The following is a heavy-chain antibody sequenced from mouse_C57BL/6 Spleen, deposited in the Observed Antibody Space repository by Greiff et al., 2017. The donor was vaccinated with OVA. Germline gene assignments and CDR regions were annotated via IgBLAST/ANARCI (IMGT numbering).Heavy chain of an antibody. D-gene: IGHD2-5*01. V-gene: IGHV1-55*01. CDR3: ERRSNSLSY. J-gene: IGHJ3*01. Sequence: QVQLKQPGAELVKPGASVKMSCKASGYTFTSYWITWVTQRPGQGLEWIGDIYPGSGSTNYNEKFKSKATLTVDTPSSTAYMQLSRLTSEDSAVYYCERRSNSLSYWGQGTLVTVSA. CDR2: IYPGSGST. CDR1: GYTFTSYW.